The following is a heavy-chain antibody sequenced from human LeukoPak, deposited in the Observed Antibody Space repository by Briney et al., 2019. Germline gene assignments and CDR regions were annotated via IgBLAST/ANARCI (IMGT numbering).Heavy chain of an antibody. J-gene: IGHJ4*02. CDR3: ATAYCGGDCYPAPPSDY. CDR1: GFTFSSYS. CDR2: ISSSSSYI. V-gene: IGHV3-21*01. D-gene: IGHD2-21*02. Sequence: GGSLRLSCAASGFTFSSYSMNWVRQAPGKGLEWVSSISSSSSYIYYADSVKGRFTISRDNAKNSLYLQMNSLRAEDTAVYYCATAYCGGDCYPAPPSDYWGQGTLVTVSS.